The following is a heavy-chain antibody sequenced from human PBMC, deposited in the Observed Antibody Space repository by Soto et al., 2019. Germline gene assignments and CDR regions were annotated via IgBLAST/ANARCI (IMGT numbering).Heavy chain of an antibody. V-gene: IGHV4-31*03. CDR3: ARYSSSWYSGPWYNWFDP. CDR2: IYYSGST. Sequence: SETLSLTCTVSGGSISSGGYYWSWIRQHPGKGLEWIGYIYYSGSTYYNPSLNSRVTVSVDTSKNQFSLKLSSVTAADTAVYYCARYSSSWYSGPWYNWFDPWGQGTLVTVSS. J-gene: IGHJ5*02. CDR1: GGSISSGGYY. D-gene: IGHD6-13*01.